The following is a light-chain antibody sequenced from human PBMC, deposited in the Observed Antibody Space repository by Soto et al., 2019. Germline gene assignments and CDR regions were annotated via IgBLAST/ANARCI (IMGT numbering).Light chain of an antibody. CDR1: QSVSSSY. CDR3: QRDGRATLT. V-gene: IGKV3-20*01. CDR2: AAS. J-gene: IGKJ4*01. Sequence: EIVLTQSPGTLSLSPGERATLSCRASQSVSSSYLAWYQQKPGQAPRLLIYAASSRATGIPDRFSGSGSGTDFPLTIRRLETDDYAVYSCQRDGRATLTFGGGTKVEIK.